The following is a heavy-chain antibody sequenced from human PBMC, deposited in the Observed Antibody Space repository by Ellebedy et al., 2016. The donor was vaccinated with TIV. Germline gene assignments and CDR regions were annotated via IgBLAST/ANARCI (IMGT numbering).Heavy chain of an antibody. CDR3: ARGIYGSGSVDY. CDR2: INYSGST. Sequence: SETLSLTCSVSGGSISSYDWSWIRQSPGKGLEWIGYINYSGSTYYNTSLKSRVTMSVDASKNQFSLRLSSVTAADTAVYFCARGIYGSGSVDYWGQGTLVTVSS. V-gene: IGHV4-59*12. CDR1: GGSISSYD. D-gene: IGHD3-10*01. J-gene: IGHJ4*02.